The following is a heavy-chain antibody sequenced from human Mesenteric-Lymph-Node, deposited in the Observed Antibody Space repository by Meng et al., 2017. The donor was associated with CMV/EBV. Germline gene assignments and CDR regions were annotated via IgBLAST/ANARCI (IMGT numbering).Heavy chain of an antibody. Sequence: GESLKISCKASGYSFTSYWIGWVRQMPGRGLEWMGIIHPYDSDTRYSPSFQGQITISVDKSISTAYLQRSSLKASDTAMYYCARHSSGYPFDYWGQGTLVTVSS. CDR2: IHPYDSDT. J-gene: IGHJ4*02. D-gene: IGHD3-22*01. CDR1: GYSFTSYW. V-gene: IGHV5-51*01. CDR3: ARHSSGYPFDY.